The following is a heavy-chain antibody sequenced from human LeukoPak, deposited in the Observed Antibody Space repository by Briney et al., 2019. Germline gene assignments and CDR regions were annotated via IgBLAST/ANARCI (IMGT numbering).Heavy chain of an antibody. D-gene: IGHD1-20*01. V-gene: IGHV3-21*05. J-gene: IGHJ4*02. CDR3: AREYNSRATFDY. CDR2: IHSSGDYI. CDR1: ASGVAFTSHS. Sequence: GGSLRLSCAASASGVAFTSHSMNWDRQAPGKGLEWISYIHSSGDYIFYADSVKGRFTVSRDNARNSLYLQMNSLRADDTAIYYCAREYNSRATFDYWGQGTLVTVSS.